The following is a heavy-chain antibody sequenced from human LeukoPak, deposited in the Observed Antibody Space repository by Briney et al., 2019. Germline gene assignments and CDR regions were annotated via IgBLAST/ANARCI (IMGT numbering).Heavy chain of an antibody. D-gene: IGHD3-3*01. CDR2: ISSSGSTI. V-gene: IGHV3-11*04. J-gene: IGHJ6*03. CDR1: GFTFSDYY. Sequence: GGSLRLSCAASGFTFSDYYMSWIRQAPGKGLEWVSYISSSGSTIYYADSVKGRFTISRDNSKNTLYLQMNSLRAEDTAVYYCAKIQGIFGVVTDYYYYYMDVWGKGTTVTVSS. CDR3: AKIQGIFGVVTDYYYYYMDV.